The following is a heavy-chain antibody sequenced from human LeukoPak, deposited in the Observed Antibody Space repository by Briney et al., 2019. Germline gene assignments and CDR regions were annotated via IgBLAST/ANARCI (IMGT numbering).Heavy chain of an antibody. V-gene: IGHV3-33*08. CDR3: ARDSRYYFDY. J-gene: IGHJ4*02. CDR2: IWYDGSNK. Sequence: PGGSLRLSRAASGFTFNNYGMHWVRQAPGKGLEWVAVIWYDGSNKYYADSVKGRFTISRDNSKNTLYLQMNSLRAEDTAVYYCARDSRYYFDYWGQGTLVTVSS. CDR1: GFTFNNYG. D-gene: IGHD6-13*01.